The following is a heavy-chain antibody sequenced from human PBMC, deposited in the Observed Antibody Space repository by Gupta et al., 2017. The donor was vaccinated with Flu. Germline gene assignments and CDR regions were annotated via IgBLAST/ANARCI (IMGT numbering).Heavy chain of an antibody. D-gene: IGHD6-13*01. J-gene: IGHJ4*02. V-gene: IGHV3-30*18. CDR2: ISYDGSNK. Sequence: QVQLVESGGGVVQPGRSLRLSCAASGFTFSSYGMHWVRQAPGKGLEWVAVISYDGSNKYYADSVKGRFTISRDNSKNTLYLQMNSLRAEDTAVYYCAKDQSSSWQPGIDYWGQGTLVTVSS. CDR3: AKDQSSSWQPGIDY. CDR1: GFTFSSYG.